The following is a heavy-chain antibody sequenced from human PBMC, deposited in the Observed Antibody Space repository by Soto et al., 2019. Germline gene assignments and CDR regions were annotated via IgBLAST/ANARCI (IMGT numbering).Heavy chain of an antibody. CDR2: ISISGTYL. V-gene: IGHV3-21*01. CDR3: AREGNYLEF. D-gene: IGHD3-10*01. Sequence: PGGSLRLSCATSGFTFRIYAMNWVRQAPGKGLEWVSSISISGTYLHYADSVEGRFTISRDDAKNSVYLQMNSLRPDDTAVYYCAREGNYLEFWGQGTLVTVSS. J-gene: IGHJ4*02. CDR1: GFTFRIYA.